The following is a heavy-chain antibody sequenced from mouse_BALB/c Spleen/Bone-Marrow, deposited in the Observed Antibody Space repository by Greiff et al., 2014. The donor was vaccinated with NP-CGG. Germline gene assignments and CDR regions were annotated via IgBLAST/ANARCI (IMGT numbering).Heavy chain of an antibody. Sequence: VQLKDSGPELVKPGASLKISCKTSGYSFIDYTIHWVKQSHGKSLEEIGRINPNDGGTNYNQKFKGKATLTVDKSSSTAYMELRSLTSEDSAVYYCARGLWYYWGQGTTLTVSS. J-gene: IGHJ2*01. D-gene: IGHD1-1*02. CDR2: INPNDGGT. CDR3: ARGLWYY. V-gene: IGHV1-26*01. CDR1: GYSFIDYT.